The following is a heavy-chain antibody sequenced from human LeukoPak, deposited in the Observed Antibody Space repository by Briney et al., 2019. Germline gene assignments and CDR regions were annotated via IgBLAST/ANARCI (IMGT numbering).Heavy chain of an antibody. D-gene: IGHD3-10*01. CDR3: ARGYRVRGVIIPYYYYYMDV. CDR2: INPNSGGT. V-gene: IGHV1-2*02. CDR1: GYTFTGYY. J-gene: IGHJ6*03. Sequence: ASVKVSCKASGYTFTGYYMHWVRQAPGQGLEWMGWINPNSGGTNYAQKFQGRVTMTRNTSISTAYMELSSLRSEDTAVYYCARGYRVRGVIIPYYYYYMDVWGKGTTVTISS.